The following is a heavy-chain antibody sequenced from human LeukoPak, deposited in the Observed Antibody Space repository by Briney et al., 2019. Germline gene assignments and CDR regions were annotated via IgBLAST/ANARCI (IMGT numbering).Heavy chain of an antibody. CDR1: GFSFSSYW. V-gene: IGHV3-74*01. CDR3: ARERWNSEAFDI. J-gene: IGHJ3*02. D-gene: IGHD1-7*01. Sequence: GGSLRLSCAASGFSFSSYWMHWVHQAPGKGLVWVSRLNGDGSSTSYLDSVRGRLAISRDNTKNTLYLHMNSLRAEDTGVYYCARERWNSEAFDIWGQGTVVTVSS. CDR2: LNGDGSST.